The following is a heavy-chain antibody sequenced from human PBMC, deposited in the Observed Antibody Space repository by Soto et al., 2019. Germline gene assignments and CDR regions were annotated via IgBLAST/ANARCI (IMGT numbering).Heavy chain of an antibody. Sequence: GGALRLSCAASGFNVGAFAVNWVRQAPGKGLEWVSGISVSDAFIYYADSVRGRCSISRDASENILYLQMNSLRVDGTALYYCTRETVAGITGLDYWGPGTLVTVSS. D-gene: IGHD1-20*01. CDR2: ISVSDAFI. V-gene: IGHV3-23*01. J-gene: IGHJ4*02. CDR3: TRETVAGITGLDY. CDR1: GFNVGAFA.